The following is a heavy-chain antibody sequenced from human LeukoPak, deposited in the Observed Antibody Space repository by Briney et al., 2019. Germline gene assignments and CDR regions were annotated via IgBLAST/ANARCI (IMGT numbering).Heavy chain of an antibody. CDR1: GGNFNNYA. Sequence: SVKVSCKASGGNFNNYAINWVRQAPGQGLEWMGRISLVFDTAGYAQSLQDRVTITADKSTATVYMELSRLRSEDTAVYFCATXGXESWGYFDYWGQGTLVTVSS. V-gene: IGHV1-69*06. CDR2: ISLVFDTA. J-gene: IGHJ4*02. D-gene: IGHD3-16*01. CDR3: ATXGXESWGYFDY.